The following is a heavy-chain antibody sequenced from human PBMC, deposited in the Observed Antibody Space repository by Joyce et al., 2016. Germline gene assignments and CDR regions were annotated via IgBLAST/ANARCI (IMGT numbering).Heavy chain of an antibody. CDR3: ARDANQVPAFDI. CDR1: GGTSSSYA. D-gene: IGHD4/OR15-4a*01. CDR2: IIPIFNKA. Sequence: QVQLVQSGAEVKKPGSSVKVSCKASGGTSSSYAISWVRQAPGKGLEWMGGIIPIFNKANYAQKFQDRVTFTADESTSTVYMEVSSLRFQDTAVYFCARDANQVPAFDIWGQGTLVTVSS. J-gene: IGHJ3*02. V-gene: IGHV1-69*01.